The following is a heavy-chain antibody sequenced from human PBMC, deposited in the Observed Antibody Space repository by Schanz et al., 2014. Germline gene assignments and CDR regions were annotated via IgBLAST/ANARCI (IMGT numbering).Heavy chain of an antibody. J-gene: IGHJ4*02. Sequence: EVQLAESGGGLVQPGGSLRLSCAASGFTFSGFWMTWVRQAPGKGLEWVSAISGGGGTTYYADSVKGRFTISRDNSKNTLYLQMNSLRPEDTAVYYCAKYRGYYRVSGSYRELEYWGQGTLVTVSS. V-gene: IGHV3-23*04. CDR3: AKYRGYYRVSGSYRELEY. CDR1: GFTFSGFW. CDR2: ISGGGGTT. D-gene: IGHD3-10*01.